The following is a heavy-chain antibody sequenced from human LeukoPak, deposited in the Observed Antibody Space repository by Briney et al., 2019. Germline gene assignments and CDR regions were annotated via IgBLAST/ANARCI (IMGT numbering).Heavy chain of an antibody. J-gene: IGHJ4*02. CDR2: INQSGST. D-gene: IGHD7-27*01. CDR1: GGSFSGYY. CDR3: ARREFPLLGPYFLDY. Sequence: SETLSLTCAVYGGSFSGYYWTWIRQPPGKGLEWIGEINQSGSTNYKPSLKSRVTISVDTSKNQFSLMLSSVTAADTAVYYCARREFPLLGPYFLDYWGQGTLVTVSS. V-gene: IGHV4-34*01.